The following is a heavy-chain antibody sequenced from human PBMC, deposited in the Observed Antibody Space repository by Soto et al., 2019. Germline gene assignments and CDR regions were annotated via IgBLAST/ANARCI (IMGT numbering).Heavy chain of an antibody. CDR2: ISAGGGNT. CDR3: AKHFEYQLLSWFDP. CDR1: GFSFSTYA. D-gene: IGHD2-2*01. V-gene: IGHV3-23*01. Sequence: EVQLLESGGGLVQPGGSLRLSCVASGFSFSTYAMSWVRQAPGKGLEWVSGISAGGGNTYYADSVGGRFTISRDNSKNTLYLPISSLRAEDTALYYCAKHFEYQLLSWFDPWGQGTLVTVSS. J-gene: IGHJ5*02.